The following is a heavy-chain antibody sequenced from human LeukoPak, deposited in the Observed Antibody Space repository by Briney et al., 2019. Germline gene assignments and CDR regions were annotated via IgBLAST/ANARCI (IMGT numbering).Heavy chain of an antibody. D-gene: IGHD2-2*01. CDR2: ISGSGGST. CDR1: GFTFSSYA. V-gene: IGHV3-23*01. Sequence: GGSLRLSCAASGFTFSSYAMSWVRQAPGKGLEWVSAISGSGGSTYYADSVKGRFTISRDNSKNTLYLQMNSLRAEDTAVYYCARALLGYCSSTSCYDGGMTSWFDPWGQGTLVTVSS. CDR3: ARALLGYCSSTSCYDGGMTSWFDP. J-gene: IGHJ5*02.